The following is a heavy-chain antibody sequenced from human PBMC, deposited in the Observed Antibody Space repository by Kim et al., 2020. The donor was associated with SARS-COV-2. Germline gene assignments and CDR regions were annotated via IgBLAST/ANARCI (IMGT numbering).Heavy chain of an antibody. CDR1: GFTFSSYG. CDR3: AKGARSPVVWSGDYYYGMDV. Sequence: GGSLRLSCAASGFTFSSYGMHWVRQAPGKGLEWVAVISYDGSNKYYADSVKGRFTISRDNSKNTLYLQMNSLRAEDTAVYYCAKGARSPVVWSGDYYYGMDVWGQGTTVTVSS. CDR2: ISYDGSNK. D-gene: IGHD3-3*01. V-gene: IGHV3-30*18. J-gene: IGHJ6*02.